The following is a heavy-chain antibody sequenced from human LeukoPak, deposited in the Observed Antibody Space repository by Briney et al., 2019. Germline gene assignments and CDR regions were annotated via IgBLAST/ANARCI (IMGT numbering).Heavy chain of an antibody. D-gene: IGHD6-13*01. V-gene: IGHV3-30*18. J-gene: IGHJ4*02. CDR3: AKEGSSWLDY. CDR2: ISYDGSNK. Sequence: GGSLRLSCAASGFTFSSYGMHWVRQAPGKGLEWVAVISYDGSNKYYADSVKGRFTISRDNSKNTLYLQMNSLRAEDTAVYYCAKEGSSWLDYWGQGTLVTVSS. CDR1: GFTFSSYG.